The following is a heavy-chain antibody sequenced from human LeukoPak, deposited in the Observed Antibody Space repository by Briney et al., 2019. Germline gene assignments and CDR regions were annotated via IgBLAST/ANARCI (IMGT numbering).Heavy chain of an antibody. J-gene: IGHJ4*02. D-gene: IGHD3-3*01. CDR1: GYTFTSYG. V-gene: IGHV1-18*01. CDR2: ISVYNGNT. Sequence: ASVKVSCKASGYTFTSYGINWVRQAPGQGLEWMGWISVYNGNTKYAQKFQGRVTMTTDTSTRTAYMELRSLRTDDTAVYYCARRGIVARPGDYDFWAGAGYWGQGTLVTVPS. CDR3: ARRGIVARPGDYDFWAGAGY.